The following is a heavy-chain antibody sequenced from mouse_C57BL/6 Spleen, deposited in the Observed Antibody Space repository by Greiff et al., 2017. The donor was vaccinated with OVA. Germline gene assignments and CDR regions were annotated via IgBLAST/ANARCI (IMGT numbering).Heavy chain of an antibody. J-gene: IGHJ3*01. CDR1: GYSITSGYY. Sequence: EVQLVESGPGLVKPSQSLSLTCSVTGYSITSGYYWNWIRQFPGNKLEWMGYISYDGSNNYNPSLKNRISITRDTSKNQFFLKLNSVTTEDTATYYCARDGDYDAWFAYWGQGTLVTVSA. V-gene: IGHV3-6*01. CDR2: ISYDGSN. D-gene: IGHD2-4*01. CDR3: ARDGDYDAWFAY.